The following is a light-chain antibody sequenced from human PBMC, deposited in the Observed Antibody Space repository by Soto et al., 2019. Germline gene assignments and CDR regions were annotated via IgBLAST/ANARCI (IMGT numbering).Light chain of an antibody. Sequence: QSALTQPPSASGSPGQSVTISCTGTSRDVGGYNYVSWYQQHPGRAPKLMIYDVTKRPSGVPDRFSGSKSGNTASLTVSGLQAEDEAYYYCSSYAGTHVVFGTGTKLTVL. CDR1: SRDVGGYNY. V-gene: IGLV2-8*01. CDR2: DVT. J-gene: IGLJ1*01. CDR3: SSYAGTHVV.